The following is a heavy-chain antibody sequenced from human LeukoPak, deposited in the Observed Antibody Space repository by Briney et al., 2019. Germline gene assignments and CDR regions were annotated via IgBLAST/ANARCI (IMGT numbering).Heavy chain of an antibody. CDR2: IFHSGST. D-gene: IGHD6-19*01. V-gene: IGHV4-34*01. Sequence: SETLSLTCAVYGGSFSGYYWSWIRQTPGKGLEWIGEIFHSGSTDYNPSLKSRVTISIDTSKNHFSLKLTSVTAADTAVYYCARGGAVNAFDIWGQGTRVTVSS. J-gene: IGHJ3*02. CDR1: GGSFSGYY. CDR3: ARGGAVNAFDI.